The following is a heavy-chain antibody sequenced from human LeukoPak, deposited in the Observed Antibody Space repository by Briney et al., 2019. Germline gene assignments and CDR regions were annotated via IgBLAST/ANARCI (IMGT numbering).Heavy chain of an antibody. Sequence: GGSLRLSCAASGFTFSHYWMHWVRQAPGKGLVWVSRINSDGSSTNYADSVKGRFTISRDNAKNTLYLQMNSLRAEDTAVYYCARGPRYDNAWGSPPRGQGTLVTVSS. D-gene: IGHD3-16*01. CDR1: GFTFSHYW. V-gene: IGHV3-74*01. J-gene: IGHJ5*02. CDR2: INSDGSST. CDR3: ARGPRYDNAWGSPP.